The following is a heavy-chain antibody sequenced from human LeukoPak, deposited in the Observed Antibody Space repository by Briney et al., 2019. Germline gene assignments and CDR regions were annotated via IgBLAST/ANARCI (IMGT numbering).Heavy chain of an antibody. CDR3: ARIRKQLWFMNYFDY. CDR2: INHSGST. V-gene: IGHV4-34*01. J-gene: IGHJ4*02. CDR1: GGPFSGFY. D-gene: IGHD5-18*01. Sequence: PSETLSLTCAVYGGPFSGFYWSWIRQPPGKRLEWIGEINHSGSTTYNPSLKSRVTISVDTSKNQFSLSLSSVTAADTAVYYCARIRKQLWFMNYFDYWGQGTLVTVSS.